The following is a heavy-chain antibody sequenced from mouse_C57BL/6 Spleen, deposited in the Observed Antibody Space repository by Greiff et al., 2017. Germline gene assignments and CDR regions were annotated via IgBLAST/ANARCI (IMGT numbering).Heavy chain of an antibody. Sequence: QVQLQQSGAELVRPGASVKLSCKASGYTFTDYYINWVKQRPGQGLEWIARIYPGSGNTYYNEKFKGKATLTAEKSSSTAYRQLSSLTSEDSAVYFCARRWGSSGLFAYWGQGTLVTVSA. CDR1: GYTFTDYY. J-gene: IGHJ3*01. V-gene: IGHV1-76*01. D-gene: IGHD3-2*02. CDR3: ARRWGSSGLFAY. CDR2: IYPGSGNT.